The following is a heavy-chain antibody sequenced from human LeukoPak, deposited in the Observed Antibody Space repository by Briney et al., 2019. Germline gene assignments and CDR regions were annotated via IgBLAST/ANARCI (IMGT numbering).Heavy chain of an antibody. D-gene: IGHD4-17*01. J-gene: IGHJ4*02. Sequence: GGSLRLSCAASGFIFNDYYMSWIRQAPGKGLEWLSYINRTGNTIYYRDSVKGRFTISRDNANNLLHLQMDNLRAEDTAVYYCARDLGSSTVTTAFDYWGQGTLVTVSS. CDR3: ARDLGSSTVTTAFDY. CDR2: INRTGNTI. V-gene: IGHV3-11*01. CDR1: GFIFNDYY.